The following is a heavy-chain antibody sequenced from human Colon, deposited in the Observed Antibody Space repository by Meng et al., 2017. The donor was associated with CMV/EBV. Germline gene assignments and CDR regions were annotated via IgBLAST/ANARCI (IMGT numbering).Heavy chain of an antibody. CDR1: GFIFTSYT. CDR2: VSYHGTNK. J-gene: IGHJ4*02. V-gene: IGHV3-30*04. CDR3: ARDSTALPLYYFDY. Sequence: GESLKISCAASGFIFTSYTMIWVRQAPGKGLEWVAVVSYHGTNKNYADSVKGRFTISRDNSKNTVYLQMDSLRSEDTAVYYCARDSTALPLYYFDYWGQGTLVTVSS.